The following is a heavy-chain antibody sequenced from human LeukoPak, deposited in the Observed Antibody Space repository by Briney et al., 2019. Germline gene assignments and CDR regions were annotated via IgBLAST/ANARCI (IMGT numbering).Heavy chain of an antibody. D-gene: IGHD5-18*01. CDR2: ISYDGTNT. CDR1: GFSFSNYA. J-gene: IGHJ3*01. CDR3: ARPDRGASYGYGPSSFDV. Sequence: GGSLRLSCAASGFSFSNYAMHWVRQAPGKGLEGVAVISYDGTNTDYTDSVKGRFTISRDNSKNTLFLQVNSLRSEDTAVYYCARPDRGASYGYGPSSFDVWGQGTMVTVSS. V-gene: IGHV3-30-3*01.